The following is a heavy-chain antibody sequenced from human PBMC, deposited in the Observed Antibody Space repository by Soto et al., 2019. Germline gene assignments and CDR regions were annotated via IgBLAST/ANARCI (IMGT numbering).Heavy chain of an antibody. J-gene: IGHJ4*02. Sequence: PSETLSLTCTVSGGSISSYYWSWIRQPPGKGLEWIGYIYYSGSTNYNPSLKSRVTISVDTSKNQFSLKLSTVTAADTAVYYCASLDGPYFDYWGQGTLVTVSS. CDR3: ASLDGPYFDY. CDR1: GGSISSYY. V-gene: IGHV4-59*01. D-gene: IGHD1-1*01. CDR2: IYYSGST.